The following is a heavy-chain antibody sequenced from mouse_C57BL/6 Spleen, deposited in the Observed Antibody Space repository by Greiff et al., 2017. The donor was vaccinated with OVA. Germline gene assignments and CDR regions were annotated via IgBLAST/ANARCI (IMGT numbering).Heavy chain of an antibody. V-gene: IGHV1-52*01. CDR2: IYPSDGDT. CDR3: AGDVGY. J-gene: IGHJ2*01. D-gene: IGHD3-3*01. Sequence: QVQLQQSGAELVRPGSSVKLSCKASGYTFTSYWMHWVKQRPIQGLEWIGNIYPSDGDTYYNEKFKDKATLTEDKSSSTAYMQLSSLTSEDSAVYYCAGDVGYWGQGTTVTVSS. CDR1: GYTFTSYW.